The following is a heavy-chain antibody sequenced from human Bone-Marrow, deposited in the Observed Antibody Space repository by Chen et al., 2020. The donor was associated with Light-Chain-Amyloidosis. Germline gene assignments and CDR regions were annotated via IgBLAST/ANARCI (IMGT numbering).Heavy chain of an antibody. V-gene: IGHV1-18*01. D-gene: IGHD3-3*01. CDR3: ARELAGITIFGVVTAPDY. Sequence: QVQLVQSGAEVKKPGASVKVSCKASGYTFTSYGISWVRQAPGQGLEWMRWISAYNGNTNYAQKLQGRVTMTTDTSTSTAYMELRSLRSDDTAVYYCARELAGITIFGVVTAPDYWGQGTLVTCLL. CDR2: ISAYNGNT. CDR1: GYTFTSYG. J-gene: IGHJ4*02.